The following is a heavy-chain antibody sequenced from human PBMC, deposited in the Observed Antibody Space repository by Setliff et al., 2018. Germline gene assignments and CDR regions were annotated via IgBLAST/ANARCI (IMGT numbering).Heavy chain of an antibody. V-gene: IGHV4-34*01. CDR2: IDHSGST. J-gene: IGHJ4*02. CDR3: ARGDSRFDY. CDR1: GGSISSYY. D-gene: IGHD5-18*01. Sequence: SETLSLTCAVSGGSISSYYWSWIRQPPGKGLEWIGEIDHSGSTNYNPSLKSRVTISVDTSKNQFSLKLSSVTAADTAVYYCARGDSRFDYWGQGTLVTVSS.